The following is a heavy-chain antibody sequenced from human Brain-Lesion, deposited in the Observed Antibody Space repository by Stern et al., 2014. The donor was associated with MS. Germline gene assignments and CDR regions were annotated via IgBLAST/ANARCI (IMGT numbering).Heavy chain of an antibody. CDR1: GFTFSYHA. J-gene: IGHJ4*02. CDR2: ISYDGSDN. Sequence: QVQLVESGGGVVQPGRSLRLSCAASGFTFSYHAMHWVRQAPGKGPEWVAVISYDGSDNYYAGSVKGRFTLSRDNSKNTLYLQMNSLRAEDTAVYYCARGGAVTSSEYYFDYWGQGTLVTVSS. D-gene: IGHD4-17*01. V-gene: IGHV3-30*01. CDR3: ARGGAVTSSEYYFDY.